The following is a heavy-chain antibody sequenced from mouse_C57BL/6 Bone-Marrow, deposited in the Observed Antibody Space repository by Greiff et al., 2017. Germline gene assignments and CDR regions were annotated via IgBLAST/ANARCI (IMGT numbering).Heavy chain of an antibody. CDR2: IYPGDGDT. D-gene: IGHD3-2*02. J-gene: IGHJ4*01. CDR3: ARQRRPHYYAMDY. CDR1: GYAFSSSW. V-gene: IGHV1-82*01. Sequence: VQLQQSGPELVKPGASVKISCKASGYAFSSSWMNWVKQRPGKGLEWIGRIYPGDGDTNYNGKFKGKATLTADKSSSTAYMQLSSLTSEDSAVYCCARQRRPHYYAMDYWGQGTSVTVSS.